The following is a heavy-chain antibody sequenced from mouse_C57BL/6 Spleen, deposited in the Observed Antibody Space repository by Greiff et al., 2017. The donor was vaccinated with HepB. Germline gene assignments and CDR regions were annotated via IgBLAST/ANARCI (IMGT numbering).Heavy chain of an antibody. V-gene: IGHV1-80*01. CDR2: IYPGDGDT. J-gene: IGHJ2*01. CDR3: ARSSRTGFDY. Sequence: LQESGAELVKPGASVKISCKASGYAFSSYWMNWVKQRPGKGLEWIGQIYPGDGDTNYNGKFKGKATLTADKSSSTAYMQLSSLTSEDSAVYFCARSSRTGFDYWGQGTTLTVSS. D-gene: IGHD4-1*01. CDR1: GYAFSSYW.